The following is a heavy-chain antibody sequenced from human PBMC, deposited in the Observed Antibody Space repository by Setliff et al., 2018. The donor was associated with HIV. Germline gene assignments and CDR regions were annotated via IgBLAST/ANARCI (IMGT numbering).Heavy chain of an antibody. D-gene: IGHD3-10*01. CDR1: GYTFTDYY. J-gene: IGHJ6*02. V-gene: IGHV1-69-2*01. Sequence: ASVKVSCKASGYTFTDYYMHWVQQAPGKGLEWIGRVDPKNGKTLYAENLRGRITITADTSTDTAYMELNSLRSEDTAMYYCATLDYYGSQTYNLALHYWGQGTTVTVSS. CDR2: VDPKNGKT. CDR3: ATLDYYGSQTYNLALHY.